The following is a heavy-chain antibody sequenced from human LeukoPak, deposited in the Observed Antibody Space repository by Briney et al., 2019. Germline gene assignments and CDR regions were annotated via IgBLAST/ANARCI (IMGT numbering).Heavy chain of an antibody. CDR2: ISPNNGNT. J-gene: IGHJ6*02. Sequence: ASVKVSCKATGYIFTGYGIGWVRQAPGQGLEWMGWISPNNGNTNYAQKLQGRVTMTTDTSTSTAYMELRSLRSDDTAVYYCARCDSSGYWYGMDVWGQGATVTVSS. CDR1: GYIFTGYG. V-gene: IGHV1-18*01. CDR3: ARCDSSGYWYGMDV. D-gene: IGHD3-22*01.